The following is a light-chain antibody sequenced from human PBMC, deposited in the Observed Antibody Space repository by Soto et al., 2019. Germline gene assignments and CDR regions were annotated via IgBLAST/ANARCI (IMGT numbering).Light chain of an antibody. CDR3: QQYYSYPYT. Sequence: DIQLTQSPSFLSASVGDRVTITCRASQGISSDLAWYQQNPGKAPKLLIYAASTLQNGVPSTFSGSGSGTDFTLTISCLQSEDFATYYCQQYYSYPYTFGQGTKVDIK. V-gene: IGKV1-9*01. CDR1: QGISSD. J-gene: IGKJ2*01. CDR2: AAS.